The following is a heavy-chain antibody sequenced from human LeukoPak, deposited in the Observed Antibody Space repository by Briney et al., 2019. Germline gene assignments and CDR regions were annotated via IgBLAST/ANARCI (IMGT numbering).Heavy chain of an antibody. D-gene: IGHD6-13*01. J-gene: IGHJ1*01. CDR3: AKVPPIAAVSWAAAGRGYFQH. CDR1: GFTVSCNY. CDR2: IYRGGST. V-gene: IGHV3-53*01. Sequence: PGGSLRLSCTACGFTVSCNYIRWVSQAPGTGPEWVSVIYRGGSTGRFTISRDNSKNTLYLQMNSLRAEDTAVYYCAKVPPIAAVSWAAAGRGYFQHWGQGTLVTVSS.